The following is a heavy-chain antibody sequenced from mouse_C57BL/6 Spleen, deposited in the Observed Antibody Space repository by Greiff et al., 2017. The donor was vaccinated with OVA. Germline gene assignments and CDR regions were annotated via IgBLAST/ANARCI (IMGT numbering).Heavy chain of an antibody. CDR1: GYTFTSYW. CDR3: ARGGPTVVADYAMDY. J-gene: IGHJ4*01. Sequence: QVQLQQPGTELVKPGASVKLSCKASGYTFTSYWMHWVKQRPGQGLEWIGNINPSNGGTNYNEKFKSKATLTVDKSSSTAYMQLSSLTSEDSAVYYCARGGPTVVADYAMDYWGQGTSVTVSS. V-gene: IGHV1-53*01. CDR2: INPSNGGT. D-gene: IGHD1-1*01.